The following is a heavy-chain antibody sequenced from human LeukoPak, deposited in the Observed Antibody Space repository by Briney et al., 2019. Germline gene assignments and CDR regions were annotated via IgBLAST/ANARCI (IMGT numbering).Heavy chain of an antibody. V-gene: IGHV4-30-4*01. CDR3: ASNWGPFWYFDL. J-gene: IGHJ2*01. CDR1: GGSISSGDYY. CDR2: IYYSGST. Sequence: SQTLSLTCTVPGGSISSGDYYWSWIRQPPGKGLEWIGYIYYSGSTYYNPSLKSRVTISVDTSKNQFSLKLSSVTAADTAVYYCASNWGPFWYFDLWGRGTLVTVSS. D-gene: IGHD3-16*01.